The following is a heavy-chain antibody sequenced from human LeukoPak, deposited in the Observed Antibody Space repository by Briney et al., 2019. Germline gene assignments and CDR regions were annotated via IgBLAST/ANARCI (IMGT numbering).Heavy chain of an antibody. V-gene: IGHV1-2*02. Sequence: ASVKVSCKASGYTFTDYYIHWVRQAPGQGLEWMGWINPNSGGTNYAQNFQGRVTMTRDTSISTAYMEVSRLRSDDTAVYYCARSTGDWYFDLWGRGTLVTVSS. J-gene: IGHJ2*01. CDR3: ARSTGDWYFDL. D-gene: IGHD7-27*01. CDR1: GYTFTDYY. CDR2: INPNSGGT.